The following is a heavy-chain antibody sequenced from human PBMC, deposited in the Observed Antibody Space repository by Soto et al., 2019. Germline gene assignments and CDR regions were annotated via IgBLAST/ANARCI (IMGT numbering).Heavy chain of an antibody. V-gene: IGHV3-53*04. Sequence: TGGSLRLSCAASGFTVSSNYMSWVRQAPGKGLEWVSVIYSGGSTYYADSVKGRFTISRHNSKNTLYLQMNSLRAEDTAVYYCARVLRLNAFDIWGQGTMVTVSS. CDR3: ARVLRLNAFDI. CDR2: IYSGGST. D-gene: IGHD3-16*01. J-gene: IGHJ3*02. CDR1: GFTVSSNY.